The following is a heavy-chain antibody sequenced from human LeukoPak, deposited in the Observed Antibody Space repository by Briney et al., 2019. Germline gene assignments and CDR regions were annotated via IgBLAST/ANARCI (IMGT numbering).Heavy chain of an antibody. V-gene: IGHV1-24*01. D-gene: IGHD3-3*01. J-gene: IGHJ5*02. CDR1: GYTFTEMS. Sequence: ASVKVSCKVSGYTFTEMSIHWVRQTPGKGLEWLGGIDPESGERVYAQNFRGRVTMSEDTSTDTAYMEVSSLRSEDTAIYHCADFGVVTNWFDPWGQGTLVTVSS. CDR3: ADFGVVTNWFDP. CDR2: IDPESGER.